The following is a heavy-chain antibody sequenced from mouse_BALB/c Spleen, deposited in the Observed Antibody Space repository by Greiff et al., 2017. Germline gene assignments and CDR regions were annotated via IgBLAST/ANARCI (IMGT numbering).Heavy chain of an antibody. D-gene: IGHD1-1*01. Sequence: EVQLQESGGGLVQPGGSRKLSCAASGFTFSSFGMHWVRQAPEKGLEWVAYISSGSSTIYYADTVKGRFTISRDNPKNTLFLQMTSLRSEDTAMYYCARSDYYEDYAMDYWGQGTSVTVSS. CDR3: ARSDYYEDYAMDY. J-gene: IGHJ4*01. CDR1: GFTFSSFG. CDR2: ISSGSSTI. V-gene: IGHV5-17*02.